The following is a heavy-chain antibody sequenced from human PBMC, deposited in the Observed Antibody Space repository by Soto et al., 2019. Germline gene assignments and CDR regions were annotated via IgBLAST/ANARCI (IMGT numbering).Heavy chain of an antibody. D-gene: IGHD5-12*01. CDR3: AREMATIIKYYYYYYGMDV. V-gene: IGHV1-46*01. CDR1: GYTFTSYY. CDR2: INPSGGST. Sequence: ASVKVSCKASGYTFTSYYMHWVRQAPGQGLEWMGIINPSGGSTSYAQKFQGRVTMTRDTSTSTVYMELSSLRSEDTAVYYCAREMATIIKYYYYYYGMDVPGQGPTVTVSS. J-gene: IGHJ6*02.